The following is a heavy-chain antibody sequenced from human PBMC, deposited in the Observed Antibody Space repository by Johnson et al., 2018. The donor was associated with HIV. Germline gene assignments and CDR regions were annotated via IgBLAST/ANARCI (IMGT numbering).Heavy chain of an antibody. CDR3: ARACRDGYTCDAFDI. CDR1: GFTFSSYG. J-gene: IGHJ3*02. CDR2: ISFAGVKK. Sequence: QVQLVESGGGVVQPGRSLRLSCAASGFTFSSYGMAWVRQAPGKGLEWVTVISFAGVKKYYADSVKGRFTISRDNSKGTLYLQINSLRAEDTAVYYCARACRDGYTCDAFDIWGQGTMVTVSS. D-gene: IGHD5-24*01. V-gene: IGHV3-33*08.